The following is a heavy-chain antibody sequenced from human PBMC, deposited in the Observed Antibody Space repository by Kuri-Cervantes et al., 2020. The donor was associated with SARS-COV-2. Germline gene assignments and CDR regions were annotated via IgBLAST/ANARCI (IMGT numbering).Heavy chain of an antibody. Sequence: GGSLRLSCAASGFTFSSYAMSWVRQAPGKGLEWVSSISSSSSYIYYADSVKGRFTISRDNAKNSLYLQMNSLRAEDTAVYYCARDIVPVGATYDDFDIWGQGTMVTVSS. CDR2: ISSSSSYI. CDR1: GFTFSSYA. J-gene: IGHJ3*02. CDR3: ARDIVPVGATYDDFDI. D-gene: IGHD1-26*01. V-gene: IGHV3-21*01.